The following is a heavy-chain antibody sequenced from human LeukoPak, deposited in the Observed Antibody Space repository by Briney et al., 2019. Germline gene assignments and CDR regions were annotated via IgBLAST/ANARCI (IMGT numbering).Heavy chain of an antibody. CDR1: GGSISSYY. D-gene: IGHD6-13*01. CDR3: ARTIAAAANWFNP. V-gene: IGHV4-59*08. J-gene: IGHJ5*02. Sequence: SETLSLTCTVSGGSISSYYWSWIRQPPGKGLEWIGYIYYSGSTNYNPSLKSRVTISVDTSKNQFSLKLSSVTAADTAVYYCARTIAAAANWFNPWGQGTLVTVSS. CDR2: IYYSGST.